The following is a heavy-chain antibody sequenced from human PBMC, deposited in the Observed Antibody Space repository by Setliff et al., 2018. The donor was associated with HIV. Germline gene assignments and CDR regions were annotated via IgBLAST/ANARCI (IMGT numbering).Heavy chain of an antibody. CDR2: IYTSGST. CDR1: GGSISSGSYF. V-gene: IGHV4-61*02. Sequence: TSETLSLTCTVSGGSISSGSYFWTWIRQPAGKGLEWIGRIYTSGSTNYNPSLKSRVTISVDTSKNQFSLKLSSVTAADTAVYYCARVRQVSDYGDYDYFFDYWGQGTLVTVSS. D-gene: IGHD4-17*01. J-gene: IGHJ4*02. CDR3: ARVRQVSDYGDYDYFFDY.